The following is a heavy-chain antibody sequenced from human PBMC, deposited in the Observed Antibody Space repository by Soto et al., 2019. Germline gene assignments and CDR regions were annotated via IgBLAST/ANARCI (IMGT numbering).Heavy chain of an antibody. V-gene: IGHV3-15*01. Sequence: GGSLRLSCAGSGFTFSNAWMNWVRQAPGKGLEWVGRVKSKTHGGTTDYAAPVKGRFTISRDDSENTVSLQMNSLKTEDTAVYYCATGGYYPDYWGQGTLVTVSS. CDR1: GFTFSNAW. D-gene: IGHD3-10*01. CDR3: ATGGYYPDY. J-gene: IGHJ4*02. CDR2: VKSKTHGGTT.